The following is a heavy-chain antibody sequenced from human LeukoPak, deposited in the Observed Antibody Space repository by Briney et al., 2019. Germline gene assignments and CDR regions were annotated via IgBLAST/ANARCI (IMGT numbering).Heavy chain of an antibody. Sequence: HSGGSLRLSCAASGFTFSSYWMSWVRQAPGKGLEWVANIKQDGSEKYYVDSVKGRFTISRDNAKNTVYLEMNSLSVEDTATYYCIRDFRSADLWGQGTLVTVTS. J-gene: IGHJ5*02. CDR2: IKQDGSEK. CDR3: IRDFRSADL. V-gene: IGHV3-7*01. CDR1: GFTFSSYW.